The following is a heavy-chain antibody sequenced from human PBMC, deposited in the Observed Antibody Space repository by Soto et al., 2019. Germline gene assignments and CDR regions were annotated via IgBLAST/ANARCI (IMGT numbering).Heavy chain of an antibody. D-gene: IGHD2-15*01. CDR1: GGSISSYY. J-gene: IGHJ5*02. Sequence: PSETLSLTCTVSGGSISSYYWSWIRQPAGKGLEWIGRIYTSGSTNYNPSLKSRVTMSVDTSKNQFSLKLSSVTAADTAVYYCARDRGYCSGASCPYNWFDPWGQETLVTVS. CDR2: IYTSGST. V-gene: IGHV4-4*07. CDR3: ARDRGYCSGASCPYNWFDP.